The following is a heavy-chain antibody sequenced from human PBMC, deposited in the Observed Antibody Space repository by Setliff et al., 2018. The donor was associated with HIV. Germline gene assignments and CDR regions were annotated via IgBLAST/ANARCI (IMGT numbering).Heavy chain of an antibody. CDR1: YATLSTADYY. J-gene: IGHJ4*02. V-gene: IGHV4-30-4*01. Sequence: PSETLSLTCTASYATLSTADYYWTWIRQPPGKGLEWIGFVSYTGTTRYSPSLRSRISISIDASKNSLYLQMNSLKTEDTAVYYCARNQGTSLGHGFDYWGQGLLVTVSS. D-gene: IGHD2-2*01. CDR2: VSYTGTT. CDR3: ARNQGTSLGHGFDY.